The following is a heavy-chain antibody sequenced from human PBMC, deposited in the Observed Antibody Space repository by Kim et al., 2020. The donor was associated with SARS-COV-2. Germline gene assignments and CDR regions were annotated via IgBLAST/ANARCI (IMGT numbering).Heavy chain of an antibody. Sequence: GGSLRLSCAASGFTFSSYAMHWVRQAPGKGLEWVAVISYDGSNKYYVDSVKGRFTISRDNSKNTLYLQMNSLRAEDTAVYYCARGYDYIWGSYPGSFDYWGQGTLVTVSS. CDR2: ISYDGSNK. V-gene: IGHV3-30*04. CDR3: ARGYDYIWGSYPGSFDY. D-gene: IGHD3-16*02. J-gene: IGHJ4*02. CDR1: GFTFSSYA.